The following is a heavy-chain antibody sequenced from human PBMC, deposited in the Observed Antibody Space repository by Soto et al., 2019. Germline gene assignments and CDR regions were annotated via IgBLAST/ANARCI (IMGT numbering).Heavy chain of an antibody. CDR1: GGSISSSSYY. J-gene: IGHJ6*02. CDR2: IYYSGST. V-gene: IGHV4-39*01. CDR3: AREYNWNYYYYYSGMDV. D-gene: IGHD1-7*01. Sequence: PSETLSLTCTVSGGSISSSSYYWGWIRQPPGKGLEWIGSIYYSGSTYYNPSLKSRVTISVDTSKNQFSLKLSSVTAADTAVYYCAREYNWNYYYYYSGMDVWGQGTTVTV.